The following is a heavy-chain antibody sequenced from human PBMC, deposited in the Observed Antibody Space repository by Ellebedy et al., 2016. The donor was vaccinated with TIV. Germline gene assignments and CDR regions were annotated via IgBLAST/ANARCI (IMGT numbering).Heavy chain of an antibody. D-gene: IGHD5-18*01. CDR1: GFIFSVYA. CDR2: ISSSSLST. CDR3: AGDPSGYAETSNFDV. Sequence: GESLKISXAASGFIFSVYAMNWVRQAPGKGLEWVSFISSSSLSTHYAGSVEGRFTVSRDNAKNSLYLQMNSLRVEDTALYYCAGDPSGYAETSNFDVWGRGTLVTVSS. J-gene: IGHJ4*02. V-gene: IGHV3-48*04.